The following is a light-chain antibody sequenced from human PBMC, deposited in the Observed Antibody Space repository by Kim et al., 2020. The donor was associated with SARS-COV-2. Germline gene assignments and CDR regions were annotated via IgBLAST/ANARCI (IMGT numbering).Light chain of an antibody. V-gene: IGKV3-15*01. CDR1: ETIGSN. CDR2: GAS. J-gene: IGKJ1*01. Sequence: SPGQHTTLTCDARETIGSNLAWYQQKLGQAPRLLIYGASTRATGIPARFSGSRSGTEFTLTISSLQSEDFAVYYCQQCGNWPLTFGQGTKVDIK. CDR3: QQCGNWPLT.